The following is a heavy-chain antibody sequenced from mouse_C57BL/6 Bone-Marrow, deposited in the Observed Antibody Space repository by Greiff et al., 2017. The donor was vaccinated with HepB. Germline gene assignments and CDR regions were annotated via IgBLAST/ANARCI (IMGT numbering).Heavy chain of an antibody. Sequence: QVQLKQSGAELVMPGASVKLSCKASGYTFTSYWMHWVKQRPGQGLEWIGEIDPSDSYTNYNQKFKGKSTLTVDKSSSTAYMQLSSLTSEDSAVYYCAREGIYYSNYDFDYWGQGTTLTVSS. D-gene: IGHD2-5*01. CDR3: AREGIYYSNYDFDY. J-gene: IGHJ2*01. CDR2: IDPSDSYT. V-gene: IGHV1-69*01. CDR1: GYTFTSYW.